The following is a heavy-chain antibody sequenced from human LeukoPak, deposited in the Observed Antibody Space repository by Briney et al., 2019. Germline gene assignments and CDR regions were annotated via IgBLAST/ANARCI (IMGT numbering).Heavy chain of an antibody. Sequence: AGGSLRLSCAASGFTFSNAWMSWVRQPPGKGLEWIGEINHSGSTNYNPSLKSRVTISVDTSKNQFSLKLSSVTAADTAVYYCARRILLWFGELLPDWGQGTLVTVSS. D-gene: IGHD3-10*01. J-gene: IGHJ4*02. CDR1: GFTFSNAW. CDR2: INHSGST. CDR3: ARRILLWFGELLPD. V-gene: IGHV4-34*01.